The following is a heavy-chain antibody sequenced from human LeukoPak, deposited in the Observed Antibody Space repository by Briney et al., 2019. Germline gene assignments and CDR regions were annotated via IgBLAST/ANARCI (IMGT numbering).Heavy chain of an antibody. Sequence: GGSLRLSCAASGFTFSSYALHWIRQAPGKGLEWVAVISYDGSNKYYADSVKGRFTISRDNSKNTLYLQMNSLRAEDTAVYYCARDLQASNWFDPWGQGTLVTVSS. CDR1: GFTFSSYA. CDR2: ISYDGSNK. D-gene: IGHD1-1*01. V-gene: IGHV3-30-3*01. CDR3: ARDLQASNWFDP. J-gene: IGHJ5*02.